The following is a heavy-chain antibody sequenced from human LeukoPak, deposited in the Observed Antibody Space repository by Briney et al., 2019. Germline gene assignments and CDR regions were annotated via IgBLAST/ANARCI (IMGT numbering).Heavy chain of an antibody. CDR3: ARPDSGISYAFDI. CDR1: GFTFSSYA. Sequence: QPGGSLRLSCAASGFTFSSYAMHWVRQAPGKGLEWVAVISYDGSNKYYADSVKGRFTISRDNSKNTLYLQMNSLRAEDTAEYYCARPDSGISYAFDIWGQGTMVTVSS. J-gene: IGHJ3*02. CDR2: ISYDGSNK. D-gene: IGHD6-13*01. V-gene: IGHV3-30-3*01.